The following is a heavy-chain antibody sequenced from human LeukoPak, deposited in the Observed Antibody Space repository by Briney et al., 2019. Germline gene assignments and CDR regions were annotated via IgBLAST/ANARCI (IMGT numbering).Heavy chain of an antibody. Sequence: RSSETLSLTCTSSGDSFSDYYWTWIRRPPGGTLEWIGHIYYRGSTKYNPSLKNRVSISVDTSKNQVSLTLTSVTAADTAVYYCARAMRWTSGPVELGWFDRWGQGTQVTVSS. CDR1: GDSFSDYY. CDR2: IYYRGST. V-gene: IGHV4-59*01. J-gene: IGHJ5*02. CDR3: ARAMRWTSGPVELGWFDR. D-gene: IGHD1-1*01.